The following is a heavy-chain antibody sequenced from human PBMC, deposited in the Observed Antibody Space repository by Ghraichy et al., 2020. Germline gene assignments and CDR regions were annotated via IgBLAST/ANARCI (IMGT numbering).Heavy chain of an antibody. CDR3: ARGESSGWYWYFDL. Sequence: SCAGSGFPFSDHYMDWVRQAPGKGLEWVGRTRNKANSYTTEYAASVRGRFTISRDDSKNSLYLQMNSLKTEDTAVYYCARGESSGWYWYFDLWGRGTLVTVSS. V-gene: IGHV3-72*01. J-gene: IGHJ2*01. CDR2: TRNKANSYTT. CDR1: GFPFSDHY. D-gene: IGHD6-19*01.